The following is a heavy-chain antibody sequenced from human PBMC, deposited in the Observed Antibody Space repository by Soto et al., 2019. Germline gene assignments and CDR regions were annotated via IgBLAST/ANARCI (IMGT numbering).Heavy chain of an antibody. Sequence: GGSLRLSCAASGFTFSSYAMSWVRQAPGKGLEWVSAISGSGGSTYYADSVKGRFTISRDNSKNTLYLQMNSLRAEDTAVYYCAKGLTYYDFWSGLEIGDYWGQGTLVTVSS. J-gene: IGHJ4*02. V-gene: IGHV3-23*01. CDR1: GFTFSSYA. CDR2: ISGSGGST. CDR3: AKGLTYYDFWSGLEIGDY. D-gene: IGHD3-3*01.